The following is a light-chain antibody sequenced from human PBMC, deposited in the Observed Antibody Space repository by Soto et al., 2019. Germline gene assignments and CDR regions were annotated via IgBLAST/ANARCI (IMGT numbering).Light chain of an antibody. Sequence: EVVLTQSPGTLSVSPGERATLSCRAGQNVSRSYLAWYQQKPGQAPRLLVYDASSRATGIPDRFSGSGSGTDFTLTISRLEPEDFTVYYCQQYGTSPITFGQGTRLEIK. J-gene: IGKJ5*01. V-gene: IGKV3-20*01. CDR2: DAS. CDR1: QNVSRSY. CDR3: QQYGTSPIT.